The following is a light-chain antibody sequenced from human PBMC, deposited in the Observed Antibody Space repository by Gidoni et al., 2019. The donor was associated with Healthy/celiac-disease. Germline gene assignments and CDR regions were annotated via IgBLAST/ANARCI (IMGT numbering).Light chain of an antibody. V-gene: IGKV3-15*01. J-gene: IGKJ4*01. CDR1: QSVNSN. Sequence: EIVLPPSPATLSVSPGERATLSCRASQSVNSNLAWYQQKPGQAPRLLIYGASTRATGIPARFSGSGSGTDFTLTISSLQSEDFAVYYCQQYNNWPLTFGGGTKVEIK. CDR2: GAS. CDR3: QQYNNWPLT.